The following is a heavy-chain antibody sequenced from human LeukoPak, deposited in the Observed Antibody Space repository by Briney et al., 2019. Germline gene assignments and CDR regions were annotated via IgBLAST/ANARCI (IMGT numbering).Heavy chain of an antibody. CDR1: GFTFSSYG. CDR3: ARDDSTAFDI. V-gene: IGHV3-33*01. Sequence: PGRSLKLSCAASGFTFSSYGMHWVRQAPGKGLEWVAVIWYDGSNKYYADSVKGRFTISRDNSKNTLYLQMNSLRAEDTAVYYCARDDSTAFDIWGQGTMVTVSS. J-gene: IGHJ3*02. CDR2: IWYDGSNK. D-gene: IGHD3-22*01.